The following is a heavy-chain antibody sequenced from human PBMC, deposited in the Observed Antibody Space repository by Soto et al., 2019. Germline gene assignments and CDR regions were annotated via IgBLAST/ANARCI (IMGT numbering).Heavy chain of an antibody. CDR2: VYHTGRT. Sequence: LSLTCTVSGGSISSGGYYWSWIRQPPGKGLEWIGYVYHTGRTSYNPSLKSRVSISMDTSKNQFSLNLDSVTAADTAVYFCARDFAYFDSWGQGTLVTVSS. J-gene: IGHJ4*02. CDR1: GGSISSGGYY. D-gene: IGHD3-3*01. V-gene: IGHV4-61*08. CDR3: ARDFAYFDS.